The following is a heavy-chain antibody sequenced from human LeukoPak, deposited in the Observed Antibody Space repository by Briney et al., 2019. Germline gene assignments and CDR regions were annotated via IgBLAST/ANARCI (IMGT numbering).Heavy chain of an antibody. CDR1: GFTFNDYY. V-gene: IGHV3-11*01. D-gene: IGHD6-13*01. Sequence: GGSLRLSCAASGFTFNDYYMSWIRQAPGKGLEWVSYMSSSGSTIYYADSVKGRFTISRDNAKNSLYLQMNSLRAEDTAVYYCARDREEAAAPGVWGQGTMVTVSS. J-gene: IGHJ3*01. CDR3: ARDREEAAAPGV. CDR2: MSSSGSTI.